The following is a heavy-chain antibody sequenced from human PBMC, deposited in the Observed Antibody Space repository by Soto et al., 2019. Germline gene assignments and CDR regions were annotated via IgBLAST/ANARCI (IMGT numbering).Heavy chain of an antibody. CDR1: GGSISSSSYY. D-gene: IGHD6-13*01. J-gene: IGHJ4*02. CDR3: ARQDVSSSWTD. V-gene: IGHV4-39*01. CDR2: IYYSGST. Sequence: QLQLQESGPGLVKPSETLSLTCTVSGGSISSSSYYWGWIRQPPGKGLEWIGSIYYSGSTYYNPSLKRPVTLSVDTSKNQFSLKLRSVTAAVTAVYYCARQDVSSSWTDWGPGTLVTVSS.